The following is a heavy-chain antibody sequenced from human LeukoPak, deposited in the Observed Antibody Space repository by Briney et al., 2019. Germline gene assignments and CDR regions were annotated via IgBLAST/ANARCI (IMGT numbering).Heavy chain of an antibody. J-gene: IGHJ4*02. Sequence: SVKVSCKASGGTFSSYAINWVRQAPGQGLEWMGGIIPIFGTASYAQKFQGRVTIIADKSTSTAYMELSSLRSEDTAVYYCTIPSSSFQIDYWGREPWSPSPQ. CDR1: GGTFSSYA. CDR2: IIPIFGTA. D-gene: IGHD6-13*01. CDR3: TIPSSSFQIDY. V-gene: IGHV1-69*06.